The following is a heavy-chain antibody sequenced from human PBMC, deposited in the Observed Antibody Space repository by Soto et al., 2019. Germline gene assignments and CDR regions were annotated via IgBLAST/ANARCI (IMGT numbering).Heavy chain of an antibody. D-gene: IGHD4-17*01. V-gene: IGHV4-34*01. Sequence: SETLSLTCAVYGGSFSGYYWSWIRQPPGKGLEWIGEINHSGSTNYNPSLKSRVTISVDTSKNQFSLKLSSVTAADTTVYYCARLPIYGDYFDYWGQGTLVTVSS. CDR2: INHSGST. CDR3: ARLPIYGDYFDY. J-gene: IGHJ4*02. CDR1: GGSFSGYY.